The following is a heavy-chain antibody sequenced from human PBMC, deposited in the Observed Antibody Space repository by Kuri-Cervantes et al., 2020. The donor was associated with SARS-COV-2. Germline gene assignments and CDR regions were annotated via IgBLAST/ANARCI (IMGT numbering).Heavy chain of an antibody. CDR3: ARDCSTGLCTSFDY. Sequence: GESLKISCAASGFTFSSYAMHWVRQAPGKGLEWVAVISYDGSNKYYADSVKGRFTISRDNPKNSLYVQMDSLTPEDMAMYYCARDCSTGLCTSFDYWGQGTLVTVSS. CDR1: GFTFSSYA. V-gene: IGHV3-30-3*01. CDR2: ISYDGSNK. D-gene: IGHD2-8*02. J-gene: IGHJ4*02.